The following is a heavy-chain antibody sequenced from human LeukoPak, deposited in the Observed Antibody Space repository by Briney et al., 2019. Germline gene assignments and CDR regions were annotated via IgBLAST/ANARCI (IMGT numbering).Heavy chain of an antibody. Sequence: GGSLRLSCAASGFTFSSYSMKWVRQAPGKGLEWVSSISSSSSYIYYADSVKGRFTISRDNAKNSLYLQMNSLRAEDTAVYYCARLVVAAAPSDYWGQGTLVTLSS. CDR3: ARLVVAAAPSDY. CDR1: GFTFSSYS. D-gene: IGHD2-15*01. CDR2: ISSSSSYI. V-gene: IGHV3-21*01. J-gene: IGHJ4*02.